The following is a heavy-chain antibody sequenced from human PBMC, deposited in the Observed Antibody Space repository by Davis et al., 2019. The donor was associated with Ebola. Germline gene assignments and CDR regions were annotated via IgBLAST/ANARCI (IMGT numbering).Heavy chain of an antibody. CDR2: ISGSGGST. V-gene: IGHV3-23*01. CDR1: GFTFSSYA. D-gene: IGHD6-19*01. Sequence: GGSLRLSCAASGFTFSSYAMSWVRQAPGKGLEWVSAISGSGGSTYYAGSVKGRFTISRDNSKNTLYLQMNSLRAEDTAVYYCAKDIVRGSSGWYDTYYYGMDVWGQGTTVTVSS. CDR3: AKDIVRGSSGWYDTYYYGMDV. J-gene: IGHJ6*02.